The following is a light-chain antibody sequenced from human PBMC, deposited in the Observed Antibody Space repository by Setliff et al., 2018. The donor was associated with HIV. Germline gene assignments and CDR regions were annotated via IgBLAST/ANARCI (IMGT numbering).Light chain of an antibody. Sequence: QSVLIQPPSASGTPGQRVTISCSGSSSNIGSNYVYWYQQLPGTAPKLLIYRNNQRPSGVPDRFSGSKSGTSASLDISGLRSEDEADYYCAAWDDSLSVLFGTGTKVTVL. CDR1: SSNIGSNY. V-gene: IGLV1-47*01. J-gene: IGLJ1*01. CDR2: RNN. CDR3: AAWDDSLSVL.